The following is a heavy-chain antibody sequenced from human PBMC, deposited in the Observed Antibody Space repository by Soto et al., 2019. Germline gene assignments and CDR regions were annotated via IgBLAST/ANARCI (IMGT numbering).Heavy chain of an antibody. Sequence: GGSLRLSCAASGFTFSSYAMSWVRQAPGKGLEWVSAISGSGGSTYYADSVKGRFTISRDNSKNTLYLQMNSLRAEDTAVYYSAQGPGRSCPKRPGFAPWAQGTLVPVSA. J-gene: IGHJ5*02. D-gene: IGHD2-15*01. V-gene: IGHV3-23*01. CDR3: AQGPGRSCPKRPGFAP. CDR2: ISGSGGST. CDR1: GFTFSSYA.